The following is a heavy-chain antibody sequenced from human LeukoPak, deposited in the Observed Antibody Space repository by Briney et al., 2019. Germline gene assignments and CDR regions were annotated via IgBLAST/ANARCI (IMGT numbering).Heavy chain of an antibody. CDR2: IKSKTDGGTT. CDR1: GFTFSNAW. Sequence: GGSLRLSCAASGFTFSNAWMNWVRQAPGKGLEWVGRIKSKTDGGTTDYAAHVKGRFTISRDDSKNTLYLQMNSLKTEDTAVYYCTRVVAPHYYYYYGMDVWGQGTTVTVSS. J-gene: IGHJ6*02. D-gene: IGHD5-12*01. CDR3: TRVVAPHYYYYYGMDV. V-gene: IGHV3-15*07.